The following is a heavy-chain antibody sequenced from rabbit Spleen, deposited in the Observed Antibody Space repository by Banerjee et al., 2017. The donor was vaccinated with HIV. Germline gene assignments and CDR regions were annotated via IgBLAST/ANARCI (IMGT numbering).Heavy chain of an antibody. D-gene: IGHD8-1*01. CDR1: GFSFSSGYY. V-gene: IGHV1S40*01. CDR3: ARDGAGGSFFAL. CDR2: IGTGSGST. J-gene: IGHJ3*01. Sequence: QSLEESGGDLVKPGASLTLTCTASGFSFSSGYYVCWVRQAPGKGLEWIGCIGTGSGSTYYASWAKGRFTISKTSSTTVTLQMTSLTAADTATYFCARDGAGGSFFALWGQGTLVTVS.